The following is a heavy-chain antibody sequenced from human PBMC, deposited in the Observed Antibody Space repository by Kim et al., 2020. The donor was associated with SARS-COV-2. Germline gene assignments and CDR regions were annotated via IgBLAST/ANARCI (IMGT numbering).Heavy chain of an antibody. CDR2: FFSSGNT. CDR1: GDSINSTYY. V-gene: IGHV4-39*01. J-gene: IGHJ5*02. Sequence: SETLSLTCTVSGDSINSTYYWGWIRQPPGKGLDWIGSFFSSGNTYYNPSLKSRVTISADTSRNQFYLRLTSVTAADTAVYYCARIDILRYFDWPPNWFDPWGQGILV. D-gene: IGHD3-9*01. CDR3: ARIDILRYFDWPPNWFDP.